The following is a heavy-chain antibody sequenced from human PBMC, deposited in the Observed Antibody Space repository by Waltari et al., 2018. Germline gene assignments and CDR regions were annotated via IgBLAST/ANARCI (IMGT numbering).Heavy chain of an antibody. D-gene: IGHD3-16*01. CDR1: AFKSCHDA. V-gene: IGHV3-43D*03. CDR3: AKDGKAEDYSFTDV. CDR2: ISWETTVT. Sequence: EIQLEQSGGGVVQFGGSLRLSCVASAFKSCHDALHWVRQRPGKGLEWISVISWETTVTSYVDSVKGRFIISRDNSRNSVYLQMNSLKPEDSALYYCAKDGKAEDYSFTDVWGKGNTVTVSS. J-gene: IGHJ6*04.